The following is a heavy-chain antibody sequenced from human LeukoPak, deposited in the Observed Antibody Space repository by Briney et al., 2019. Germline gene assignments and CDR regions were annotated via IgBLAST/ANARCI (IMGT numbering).Heavy chain of an antibody. CDR1: GFTFSSYG. Sequence: PGGSLRLSCAASGFTFSSYGMHWVRQAPGKGLKWVAVISNDGSNKHYGDSVKGRFTISRDYSKNTLYLQMDSLRGEDAGVYYCAKDPYRVIVATGNYLDPWGQGTLVTVSS. CDR3: AKDPYRVIVATGNYLDP. J-gene: IGHJ5*02. CDR2: ISNDGSNK. D-gene: IGHD2-21*01. V-gene: IGHV3-30*18.